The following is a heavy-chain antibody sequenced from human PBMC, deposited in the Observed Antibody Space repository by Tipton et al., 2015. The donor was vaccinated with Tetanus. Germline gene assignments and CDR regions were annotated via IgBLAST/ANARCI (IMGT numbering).Heavy chain of an antibody. CDR1: GDSIGRTSPY. CDR3: ARSEQQLVRGYYYYYYMDV. D-gene: IGHD6-13*01. V-gene: IGHV4-61*01. Sequence: TLSLTCTVSGDSIGRTSPYWSWIRQPPGKGLEWIGYIYYSGSTNYNPSLKSRVTISVDTSKNQFSLKLSSVTAADTAVYYCARSEQQLVRGYYYYYYMDVWGKGTTVTVSS. CDR2: IYYSGST. J-gene: IGHJ6*03.